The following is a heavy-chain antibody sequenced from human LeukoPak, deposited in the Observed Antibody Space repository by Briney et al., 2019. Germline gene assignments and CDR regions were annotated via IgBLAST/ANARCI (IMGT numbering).Heavy chain of an antibody. CDR3: AKPISGGLAVTADWFHP. V-gene: IGHV3-23*01. CDR2: INANSGTT. D-gene: IGHD6-19*01. J-gene: IGHJ5*02. CDR1: GFAFSFYA. Sequence: GGSLRLSCAASGFAFSFYAMSRLRQPPGKGLEWVSTINANSGTTSYAASVRGRFTFSRDNSKNTLYLQVNTLRADDTATYYCAKPISGGLAVTADWFHPWGQGTLVVVSS.